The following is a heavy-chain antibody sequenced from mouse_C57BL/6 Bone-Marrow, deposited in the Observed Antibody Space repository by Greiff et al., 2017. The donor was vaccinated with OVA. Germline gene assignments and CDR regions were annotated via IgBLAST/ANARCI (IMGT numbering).Heavy chain of an antibody. CDR3: ARDDYDIYAMDY. D-gene: IGHD2-4*01. J-gene: IGHJ4*01. V-gene: IGHV1-59*01. Sequence: QVQLQQPGAELVRPGTSVKLSCKASGYTFTSYWMHWVKQRPGQGLEWIGVIDPSDSYTNYNQKFKGKATLTVDTSSSTAYMQLRSLTSEDSAVNYCARDDYDIYAMDYWGQGTSVTVSS. CDR1: GYTFTSYW. CDR2: IDPSDSYT.